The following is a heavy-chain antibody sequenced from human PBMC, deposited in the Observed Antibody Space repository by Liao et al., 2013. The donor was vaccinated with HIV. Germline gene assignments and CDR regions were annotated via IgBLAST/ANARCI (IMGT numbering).Heavy chain of an antibody. CDR3: ARDTTIRPWASQPLTWFDP. Sequence: QVQLQQWGAGLLKPSETLSLTCAAYGGSFSDYYWSWIRQSPGKGLEWIGHISHSGATHYNPSLKSRVRLSVATSSRQSSLTLSSVTAADTAVYYCARDTTIRPWASQPLTWFDPWGQGTQVIVSS. V-gene: IGHV4-34*01. D-gene: IGHD3-22*01. CDR2: ISHSGAT. CDR1: GGSFSDYY. J-gene: IGHJ5*02.